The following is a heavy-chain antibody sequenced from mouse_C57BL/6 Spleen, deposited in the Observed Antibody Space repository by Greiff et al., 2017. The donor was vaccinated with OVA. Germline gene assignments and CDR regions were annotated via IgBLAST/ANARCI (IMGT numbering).Heavy chain of an antibody. D-gene: IGHD1-1*01. V-gene: IGHV1-69*01. Sequence: QVQLQQSGAELVMPGASVKLSCKASGYTFTSYWMHWVKQRPGQGLEWIGEIDPSDSYTTYNQKFKGKSTLTVDKSSSTAYMQLSSLTSEDSAVDYCARIYGSSYGFAYWGQGTLVTVSA. CDR3: ARIYGSSYGFAY. CDR2: IDPSDSYT. CDR1: GYTFTSYW. J-gene: IGHJ3*01.